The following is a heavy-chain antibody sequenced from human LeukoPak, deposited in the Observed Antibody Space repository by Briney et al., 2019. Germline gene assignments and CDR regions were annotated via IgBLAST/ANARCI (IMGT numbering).Heavy chain of an antibody. CDR2: FDPEDGET. V-gene: IGHV1-24*01. D-gene: IGHD3-22*01. CDR3: ATSRITMIVVVITEGYFDY. J-gene: IGHJ4*02. Sequence: ASVKVSCKVSGYTLTELSMHWVRQAPGKGLEWMGGFDPEDGETIYAQKFQGRVTMTEDTSTDTAYMELSSLRSEDTAVYYCATSRITMIVVVITEGYFDYWGQGTLVTVSS. CDR1: GYTLTELS.